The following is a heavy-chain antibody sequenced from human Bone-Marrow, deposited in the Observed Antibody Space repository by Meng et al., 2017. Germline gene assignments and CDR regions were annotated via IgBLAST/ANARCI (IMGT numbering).Heavy chain of an antibody. Sequence: GESLKISCAASGFTFSNAWMSWVRQAPGKGLEWVGRIKSKTDGGTTDYAAPVKGRFTISRDDSKNTLYLQMNSLKTEDTAVYYCTTDQVSDFWSGYHYYYYGMDVWGQGTTVT. CDR2: IKSKTDGGTT. V-gene: IGHV3-15*01. J-gene: IGHJ6*01. D-gene: IGHD3-3*01. CDR1: GFTFSNAW. CDR3: TTDQVSDFWSGYHYYYYGMDV.